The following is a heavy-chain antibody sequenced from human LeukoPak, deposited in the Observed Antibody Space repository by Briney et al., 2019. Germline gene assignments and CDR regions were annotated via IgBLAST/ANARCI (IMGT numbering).Heavy chain of an antibody. D-gene: IGHD2-2*01. J-gene: IGHJ4*02. CDR3: ARDFGDIVVVPAAMALDY. V-gene: IGHV1-18*01. CDR1: GYTFTSYG. CDR2: ISAYNGNT. Sequence: ASVKVSCKASGYTFTSYGISWVRQAPGQGLEWMGWISAYNGNTNCAQKLQGRVTMTTDTSTSTAYMELRSLRSDDTAVYYCARDFGDIVVVPAAMALDYWGQGTLVTVSS.